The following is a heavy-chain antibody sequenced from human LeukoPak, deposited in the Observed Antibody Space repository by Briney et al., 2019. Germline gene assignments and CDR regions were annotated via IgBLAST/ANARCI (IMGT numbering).Heavy chain of an antibody. CDR1: GFTFSSYS. CDR3: AKTQDYYGSGSPRYFDY. V-gene: IGHV3-21*04. J-gene: IGHJ4*02. D-gene: IGHD3-10*01. Sequence: GGSLRLSCAASGFTFSSYSMNWVRQAPGKGLEWVSSISSSSSYIYYADSVKGRFTISRDNAKNSLYLQMNSLRAEDTAVYYCAKTQDYYGSGSPRYFDYWGQGTLVTVSS. CDR2: ISSSSSYI.